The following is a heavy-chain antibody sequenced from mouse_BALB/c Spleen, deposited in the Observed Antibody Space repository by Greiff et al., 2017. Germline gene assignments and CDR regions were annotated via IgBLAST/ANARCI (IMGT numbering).Heavy chain of an antibody. D-gene: IGHD2-4*01. CDR2: ISSGGSYT. V-gene: IGHV5-6*01. J-gene: IGHJ3*01. CDR1: GFTFSSYG. CDR3: ARHVYDYDGGFAY. Sequence: EVQGVESGGGLVQPGGSRKLSCAASGFTFSSYGMSWVRQTPDKRLEWVATISSGGSYTYYPDSVKGRFTISRDNAKNTLYLQMSSLKSEDTAMYYCARHVYDYDGGFAYWGQGTLVTVSA.